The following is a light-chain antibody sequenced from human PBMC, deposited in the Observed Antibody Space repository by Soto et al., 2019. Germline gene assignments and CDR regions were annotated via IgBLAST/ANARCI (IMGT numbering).Light chain of an antibody. J-gene: IGKJ1*01. V-gene: IGKV3-20*01. CDR2: DAS. CDR1: QSVTNNY. Sequence: VLTQSPGTPSLSPGERGTLSCRASQSVTNNYVAWYQQKPGQAPRLLIHDASSRATGIPDRFSGSGSGTDFTLTIDRLEPEDFAVYFCQQCATSPLTFGQGTRVDIK. CDR3: QQCATSPLT.